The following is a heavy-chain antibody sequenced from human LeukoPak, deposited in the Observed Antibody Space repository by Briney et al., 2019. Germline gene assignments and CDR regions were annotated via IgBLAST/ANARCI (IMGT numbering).Heavy chain of an antibody. CDR1: GGSISSYY. J-gene: IGHJ6*03. Sequence: SETLSLTCTVSGGSISSYYWSWIRQPPGKGLEWIGYIYYSGSTNYNPSLKSRVTISVDTSKNQFSLKLSSVTAADTAVYYCARVGIVPAVDHYYYYMDVWGKGTTVTVSS. D-gene: IGHD2-2*01. V-gene: IGHV4-59*08. CDR2: IYYSGST. CDR3: ARVGIVPAVDHYYYYMDV.